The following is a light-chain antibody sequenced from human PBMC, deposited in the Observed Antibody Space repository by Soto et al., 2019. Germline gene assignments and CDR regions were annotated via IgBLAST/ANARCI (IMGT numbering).Light chain of an antibody. V-gene: IGKV3-11*01. J-gene: IGKJ1*01. CDR1: QSVSDY. CDR2: DVS. Sequence: IVLTQAPAIMSLSPGESASLYCRASQSVSDYLAWYQQKPGQAPRLFIYDVSKRATGIPARFSGSGSGTDFTLTIRSLEPEDFAVYFCQQRYDWPWTFGLGTKVEI. CDR3: QQRYDWPWT.